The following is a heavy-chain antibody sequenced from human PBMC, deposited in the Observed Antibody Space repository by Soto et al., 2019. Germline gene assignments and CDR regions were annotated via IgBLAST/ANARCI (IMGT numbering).Heavy chain of an antibody. CDR3: AKVKYDSSGYYRNFDY. CDR2: IIPRFGTA. V-gene: IGHV1-69*13. Sequence: SVKVSCKASGGTFSSYAISWVRQAPGQGLEWVGGIIPRFGTANYAQKFQGRVTITADESTSTAYMELSSLRSEDTAMYYCAKVKYDSSGYYRNFDYWGQGTLVTVSS. J-gene: IGHJ4*02. D-gene: IGHD3-22*01. CDR1: GGTFSSYA.